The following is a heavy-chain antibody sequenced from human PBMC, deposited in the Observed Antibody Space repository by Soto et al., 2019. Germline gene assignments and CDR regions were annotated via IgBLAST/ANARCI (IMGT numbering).Heavy chain of an antibody. CDR1: GGSFSGYY. CDR3: ARGGYCSGGSCYSFYLAWFDP. Sequence: SETLSLTCAVYGGSFSGYYWSWIRQPPGKGLEWIGEINHSGSTNYNPSLKSRVTVSVDTSKNQFSLKLSSVTAADTAVYYCARGGYCSGGSCYSFYLAWFDPWGQGTLVTVSS. D-gene: IGHD2-15*01. CDR2: INHSGST. V-gene: IGHV4-34*01. J-gene: IGHJ5*02.